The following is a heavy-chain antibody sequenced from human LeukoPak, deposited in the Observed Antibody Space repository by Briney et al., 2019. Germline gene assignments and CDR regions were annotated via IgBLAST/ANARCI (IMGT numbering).Heavy chain of an antibody. V-gene: IGHV4-34*01. J-gene: IGHJ4*02. D-gene: IGHD3-10*01. CDR3: ARYSGSYLGDY. CDR2: INHSGST. Sequence: SETLSLTCAVYGGSFSGYYCSWIRQPPGKGLEWIGEINHSGSTNYNPSLKSRVTISVDTSKNQSSLKLSSVTAADTAVYYCARYSGSYLGDYWGQGTLVTVSS. CDR1: GGSFSGYY.